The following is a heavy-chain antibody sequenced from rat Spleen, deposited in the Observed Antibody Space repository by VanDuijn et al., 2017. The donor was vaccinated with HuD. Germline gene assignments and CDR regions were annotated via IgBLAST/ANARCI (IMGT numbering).Heavy chain of an antibody. J-gene: IGHJ3*01. CDR2: ISTGGGIT. Sequence: EVQLVESGGGLVQPGRSLKLSCAASGFTFSNYYMAWVRQAPTKGLECVAYISTGGGITYYRDSVKGRFTISRDNAKNTLYLQMDSLRSEDTATYYCAILTAGFAYWGQGTLVTVSS. CDR1: GFTFSNYY. V-gene: IGHV5-27*01. CDR3: AILTAGFAY.